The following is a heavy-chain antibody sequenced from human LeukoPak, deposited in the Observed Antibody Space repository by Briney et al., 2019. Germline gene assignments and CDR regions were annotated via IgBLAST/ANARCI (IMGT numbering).Heavy chain of an antibody. J-gene: IGHJ6*03. CDR2: ITSSSTYT. Sequence: PGGSLRLSCVVSGLSFSDSYMTWIRQTPGKGLEWVSSITSSSTYTFYADSVKGRFTISRDNARNSLYLQMNSLRAEDTAVYYCARDPYSGTYGDTYYYYMDVWGKGTTVTISS. V-gene: IGHV3-11*06. CDR1: GLSFSDSY. D-gene: IGHD1-26*01. CDR3: ARDPYSGTYGDTYYYYMDV.